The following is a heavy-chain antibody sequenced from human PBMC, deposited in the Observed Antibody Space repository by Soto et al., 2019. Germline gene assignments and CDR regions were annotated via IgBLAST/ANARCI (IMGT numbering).Heavy chain of an antibody. V-gene: IGHV3-7*03. D-gene: IGHD3-10*01. J-gene: IGHJ4*02. Sequence: DVQLVESGGGWVQPGRSLRLSCAASGFKFSDYWMSWVRQAPGKGLEWVGNIKHDTSEAHYADSVKGRFTITRDNIKNFSFLQMRALRSNDTASYYCARDGLLFSGPYCPSRFDYWGLGALVTVSS. CDR2: IKHDTSEA. CDR1: GFKFSDYW. CDR3: ARDGLLFSGPYCPSRFDY.